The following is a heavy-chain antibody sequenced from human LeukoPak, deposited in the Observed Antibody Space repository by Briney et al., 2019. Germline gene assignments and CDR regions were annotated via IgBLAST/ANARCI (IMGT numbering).Heavy chain of an antibody. CDR3: ARDRGVVVAAHNWFDP. CDR2: IRYDGSNK. CDR1: GFTFSSYG. J-gene: IGHJ5*02. D-gene: IGHD2-15*01. Sequence: GGSLRLSCAASGFTFSSYGMHWVRQAPGKGLEWVAFIRYDGSNKYYADSVKGRFTISRDNYKNTLYLQMNSLRADDTAVYYCARDRGVVVAAHNWFDPWGQGTLVTVSS. V-gene: IGHV3-30*02.